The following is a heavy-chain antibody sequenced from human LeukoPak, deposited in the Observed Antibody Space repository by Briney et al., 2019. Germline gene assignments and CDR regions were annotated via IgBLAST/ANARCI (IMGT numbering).Heavy chain of an antibody. Sequence: PSETLSLTCTVSGGSVSSGSYYWSWIRQPPGKGLEWIGYIYDSGSTNYNPSLKSRVTISVDTSKNQFSLKLSSVTAADTAVYYCARDVGVVGTNFDHWGQGTLVTVSS. D-gene: IGHD6-13*01. V-gene: IGHV4-61*01. J-gene: IGHJ4*02. CDR2: IYDSGST. CDR1: GGSVSSGSYY. CDR3: ARDVGVVGTNFDH.